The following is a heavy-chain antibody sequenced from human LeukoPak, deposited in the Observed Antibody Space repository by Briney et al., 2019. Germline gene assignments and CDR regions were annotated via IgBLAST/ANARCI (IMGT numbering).Heavy chain of an antibody. Sequence: GGSLRLSCAASGFAFGDYMMHWVRQAPGKGLEWVSLVSCDSGDRHYADSTKGRFTISRDNSRNSLYLQMNSLTTEDTALYYCAKDRGGYSGFDYWGQGTLVTVSS. CDR2: VSCDSGDR. J-gene: IGHJ4*02. CDR1: GFAFGDYM. CDR3: AKDRGGYSGFDY. V-gene: IGHV3-43*01. D-gene: IGHD5-12*01.